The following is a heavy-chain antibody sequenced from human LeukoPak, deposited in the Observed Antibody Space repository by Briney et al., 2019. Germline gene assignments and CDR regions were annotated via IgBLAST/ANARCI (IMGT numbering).Heavy chain of an antibody. J-gene: IGHJ4*02. V-gene: IGHV4-39*07. CDR2: IYYSGST. CDR1: GGSISSSSYY. CDR3: AKGRSGKPSYFDY. D-gene: IGHD2-15*01. Sequence: SETLSLTCTVSGGSISSSSYYWGWIRQPPGKGLEWIGSIYYSGSTYYNPSLKSRVTMSVDTSKNQFSLKLSSVTAADTAVYYCAKGRSGKPSYFDYWGQGTLVTVSS.